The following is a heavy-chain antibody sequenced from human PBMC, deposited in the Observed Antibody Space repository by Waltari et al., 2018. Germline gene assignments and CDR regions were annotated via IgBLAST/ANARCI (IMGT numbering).Heavy chain of an antibody. CDR3: AKDRWCSGGTCYSDALDY. CDR2: VSGVGGST. J-gene: IGHJ4*02. V-gene: IGHV3-23*01. Sequence: EVQLLESGGGLVQPGGSLRLSCTASGFTFSDYAMTWVRQAPGKGLGWVSAVSGVGGSTIYADSVKGRFLISRDNSNSTLYLEINGLRAADTAVYYCAKDRWCSGGTCYSDALDYWGQGTLVTVSS. D-gene: IGHD2-15*01. CDR1: GFTFSDYA.